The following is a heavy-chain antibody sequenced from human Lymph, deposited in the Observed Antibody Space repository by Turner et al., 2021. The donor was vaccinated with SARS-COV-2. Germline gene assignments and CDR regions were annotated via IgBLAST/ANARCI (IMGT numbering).Heavy chain of an antibody. CDR2: MSYDGSNR. J-gene: IGHJ4*02. V-gene: IGHV3-30-3*01. CDR1: GFTLSNYV. Sequence: VQLVDPGGPAVQPGRSPRISSVASGFTLSNYVRHWFRQAPGKGVGGVVVMSYDGSNRYYEDAVTGRFPISRDKYKNKMHLQMKRLRAEDAAAYYCASDFWITYRLDYWGQGTLVTVSS. CDR3: ASDFWITYRLDY. D-gene: IGHD3-3*01.